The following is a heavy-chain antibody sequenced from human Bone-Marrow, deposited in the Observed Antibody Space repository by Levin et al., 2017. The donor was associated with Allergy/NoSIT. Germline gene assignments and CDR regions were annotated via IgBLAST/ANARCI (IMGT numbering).Heavy chain of an antibody. CDR2: INWNGGST. CDR1: GFSFDDYA. CDR3: ARDRRYSGDDFHY. D-gene: IGHD5-12*01. J-gene: IGHJ4*02. Sequence: PGESLKISCAASGFSFDDYAMSWVRQAPGKGLEWVCGINWNGGSTGYGDSVKGRFTISRDNAKNSLFLHMNSLRAEDTALYFCARDRRYSGDDFHYWGQGTLVTVSS. V-gene: IGHV3-20*04.